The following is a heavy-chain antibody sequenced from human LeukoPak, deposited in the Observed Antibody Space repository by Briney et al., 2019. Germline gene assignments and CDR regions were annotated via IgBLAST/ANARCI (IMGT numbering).Heavy chain of an antibody. CDR1: GFTFSSYA. Sequence: GGSLRLSCAASGFTFSSYAMHWVRQAPGKGLEWVAVISYDGSNKYYADSVKGRFTISRDNSKNTLYLQMNSLRAEDTAVYYCARSNPWGWFDYWGQGTLVTVSS. J-gene: IGHJ4*02. CDR2: ISYDGSNK. V-gene: IGHV3-30-3*01. CDR3: ARSNPWGWFDY. D-gene: IGHD7-27*01.